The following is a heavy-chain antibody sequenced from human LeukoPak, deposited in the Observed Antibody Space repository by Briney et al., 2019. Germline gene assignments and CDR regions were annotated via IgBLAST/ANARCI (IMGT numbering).Heavy chain of an antibody. V-gene: IGHV4-39*01. CDR2: IYYSGST. CDR3: ARRVVPAAIFVGWFDP. CDR1: GGSISSSSYY. D-gene: IGHD2-2*01. Sequence: SETLSLTCTVSGGSISSSSYYWGWIRQPPGKGLEWIGSIYYSGSTYYNPSLKSRVTISVDTSKNQFSLKLSSVTAADTAVYYCARRVVPAAIFVGWFDPWGQGTLVTVSS. J-gene: IGHJ5*02.